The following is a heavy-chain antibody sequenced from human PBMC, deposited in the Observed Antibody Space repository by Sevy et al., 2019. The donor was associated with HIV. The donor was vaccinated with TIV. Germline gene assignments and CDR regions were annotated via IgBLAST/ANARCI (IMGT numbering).Heavy chain of an antibody. CDR2: IRPDGSDK. CDR3: ARGVGLDC. Sequence: GSLRLSCAASGFTFSLYWMTWVRQAPGKGLEWVANIRPDGSDKYYVDSVKGRFTISRDNAKNSLYLQMNSLRADDTAMYYCARGVGLDCWGQGALVTVSS. CDR1: GFTFSLYW. D-gene: IGHD1-26*01. J-gene: IGHJ4*02. V-gene: IGHV3-7*01.